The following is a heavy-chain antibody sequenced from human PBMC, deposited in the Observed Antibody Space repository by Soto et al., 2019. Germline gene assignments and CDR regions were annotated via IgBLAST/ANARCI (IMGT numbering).Heavy chain of an antibody. Sequence: QVQVVESGGGLVKPGGSLRLSCAASRFIFSDYYMSWIRQAPGKGLEWVSYMGSSGTTIYYAVSVKGRFTISGDNAKNSVYMQMNSLRAEDTAVYYCARVAISAAVGLSGMDVWGQGTTVTVSS. CDR1: RFIFSDYY. CDR2: MGSSGTTI. CDR3: ARVAISAAVGLSGMDV. V-gene: IGHV3-11*01. D-gene: IGHD1-26*01. J-gene: IGHJ6*02.